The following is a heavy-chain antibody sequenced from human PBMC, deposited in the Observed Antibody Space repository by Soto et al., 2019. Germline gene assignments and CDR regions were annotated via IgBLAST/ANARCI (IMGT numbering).Heavy chain of an antibody. J-gene: IGHJ4*02. CDR1: GFTFSSYA. CDR2: ISGSGGST. Sequence: GGSLRLSYAASGFTFSSYAMSWVRQAPGKGLEWVSAISGSGGSTYYADSVKGRFTISRDNSKNTLYLQMNSLRAEDTAVYYCAKARGSTTPAPGSYWGQGTLVTVSS. V-gene: IGHV3-23*01. D-gene: IGHD2-2*01. CDR3: AKARGSTTPAPGSY.